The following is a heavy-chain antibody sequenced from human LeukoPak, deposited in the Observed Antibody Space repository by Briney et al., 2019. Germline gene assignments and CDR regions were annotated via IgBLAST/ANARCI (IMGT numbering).Heavy chain of an antibody. CDR2: IRFDRSSN. V-gene: IGHV3-30*02. J-gene: IGHJ4*02. CDR1: GFTFSVYD. Sequence: GGSLRLSCAASGFTFSVYDMHWVRQAPGEGLEWVAFIRFDRSSNNNADSVKGRFTISRDTSKNTLYLEMDSLRPEDTAIYYCTRDGIVGARSFDSWGQGILVTVSS. D-gene: IGHD1-26*01. CDR3: TRDGIVGARSFDS.